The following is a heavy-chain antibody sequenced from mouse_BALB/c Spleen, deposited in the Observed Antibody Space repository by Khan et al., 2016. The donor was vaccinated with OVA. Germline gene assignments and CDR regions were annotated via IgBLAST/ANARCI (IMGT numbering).Heavy chain of an antibody. Sequence: QIQLVQSGPELKKPGETVKISCKASGYTFTDYSMQWVKQAPGKGLMWVGWINTCTGEPTYADDFKGRFAFSLETSASTAYLQFNYLKNEDTATYRLTRNGYERGGHCAMDDWGQGTSVTVSA. V-gene: IGHV9-2-1*01. CDR2: INTCTGEP. D-gene: IGHD2-2*01. CDR1: GYTFTDYS. J-gene: IGHJ4*01. CDR3: TRNGYERGGHCAMDD.